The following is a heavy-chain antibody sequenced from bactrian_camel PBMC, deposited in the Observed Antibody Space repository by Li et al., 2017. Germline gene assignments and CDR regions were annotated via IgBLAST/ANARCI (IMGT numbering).Heavy chain of an antibody. J-gene: IGHJ4*01. V-gene: IGHV3S53*01. Sequence: HVQLVESGGGSVQAGGSLRLSCVASGDTYSSRSMAWYRRPPGKEREWVSYIMADGNTAYRTSVKGRFTIARDSAENTVYLQMNSLKPEDTAMYYCGAGNRPYSRGYYYTSLGYWGQGTQVTVS. CDR1: GDTYSSRS. D-gene: IGHD2*01. CDR2: IMADGNT. CDR3: GAGNRPYSRGYYYTSLGY.